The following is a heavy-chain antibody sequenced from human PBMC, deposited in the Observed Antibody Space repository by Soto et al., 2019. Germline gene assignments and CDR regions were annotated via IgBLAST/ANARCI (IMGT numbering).Heavy chain of an antibody. CDR3: ARFSRISAAGKYYYYGMDV. D-gene: IGHD6-13*01. V-gene: IGHV4-31*03. Sequence: PSETLSLTCTVSGGSISSGGYYWSWIRQHPGKGLEWIGYIYYSGSTYYNPSLKSRVTISVDTSKNQFSLKLSSVTAADTAVYYFARFSRISAAGKYYYYGMDVWGQGTTVTVSS. CDR2: IYYSGST. J-gene: IGHJ6*02. CDR1: GGSISSGGYY.